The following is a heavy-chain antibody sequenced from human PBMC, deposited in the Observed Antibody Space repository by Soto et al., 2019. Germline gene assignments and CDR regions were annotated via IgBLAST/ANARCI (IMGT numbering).Heavy chain of an antibody. CDR3: ASGYCSSTSCYDGVWDYYGMDV. CDR1: GYSFTSYW. D-gene: IGHD2-2*01. J-gene: IGHJ6*02. V-gene: IGHV5-51*01. CDR2: IYPSDSDT. Sequence: GESLKISCKGSGYSFTSYWISWVRQMPGKGLEWMGIIYPSDSDTNYSPSFQGQVTISADKSISTAYLQWSSLKASDTAMYYCASGYCSSTSCYDGVWDYYGMDVWGQGTTVTVSS.